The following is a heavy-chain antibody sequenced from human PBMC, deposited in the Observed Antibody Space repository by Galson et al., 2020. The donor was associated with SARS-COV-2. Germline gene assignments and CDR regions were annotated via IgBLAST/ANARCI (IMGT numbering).Heavy chain of an antibody. Sequence: PGGSLRLSCAASGFTFSSYGMHWVRQAPGKGLEWVAVIWYDGSNKYYADSVKGRFTISRDNSKNTLYLQMNSLRAEDTAVYYCARGDPYSSSWYTTQEDFDYWGQGTLVTVSS. J-gene: IGHJ4*02. D-gene: IGHD6-13*01. CDR3: ARGDPYSSSWYTTQEDFDY. CDR2: IWYDGSNK. CDR1: GFTFSSYG. V-gene: IGHV3-33*01.